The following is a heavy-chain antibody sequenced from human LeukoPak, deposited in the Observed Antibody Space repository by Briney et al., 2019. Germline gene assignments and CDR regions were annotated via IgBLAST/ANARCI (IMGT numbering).Heavy chain of an antibody. CDR1: GGSISSYY. J-gene: IGHJ6*03. CDR2: IYYSGST. Sequence: SETLSLTCTVSGGSISSYYRSWIRQPPGKGLEWIGYIYYSGSTNYNPSLKSRVTISVDTSKNQFSLKLSSVTAADTAVYYCAGPSGRYYYYYMDVWGKGTTVTVSS. V-gene: IGHV4-59*01. CDR3: AGPSGRYYYYYMDV.